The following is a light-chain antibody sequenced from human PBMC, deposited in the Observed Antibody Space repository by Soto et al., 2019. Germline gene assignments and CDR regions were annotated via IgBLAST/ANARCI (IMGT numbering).Light chain of an antibody. CDR2: LGS. V-gene: IGKV2-28*01. Sequence: DIVMTQSPLSLPVTPGEPASISCRTSQSLLHSNGYNYLDWNLQKPGQSPQLLIYLGSNRASGVPDRFSGSGSGTDFTLKISRVDAEDVGVYYCMQPLQSWTFGQGTKVEIK. CDR1: QSLLHSNGYNY. J-gene: IGKJ1*01. CDR3: MQPLQSWT.